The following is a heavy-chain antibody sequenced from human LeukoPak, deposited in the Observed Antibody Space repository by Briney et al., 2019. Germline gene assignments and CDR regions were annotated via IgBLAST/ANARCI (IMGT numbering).Heavy chain of an antibody. D-gene: IGHD3-22*01. V-gene: IGHV3-23*01. CDR3: AKRQKYSSGYLYYFDY. CDR1: GITLSNYG. J-gene: IGHJ4*02. Sequence: GGSLRLSCAVSGITLSNYGMSWVRQAPGKGLEWVSAISGSGGSTYYADSVKGRFTISRDNSKNTLYLQMNSLRAEDTAVYYCAKRQKYSSGYLYYFDYWGQGTLVTVSS. CDR2: ISGSGGST.